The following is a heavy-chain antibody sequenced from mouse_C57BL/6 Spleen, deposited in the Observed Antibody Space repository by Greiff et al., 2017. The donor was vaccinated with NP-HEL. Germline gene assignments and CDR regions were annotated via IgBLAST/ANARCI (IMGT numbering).Heavy chain of an antibody. J-gene: IGHJ4*01. CDR2: ISSGSSTI. CDR3: ARQTVVAMDY. CDR1: GFTFSDYG. V-gene: IGHV5-17*01. Sequence: EVMLVESGGGLVKPGGSLKLSCAASGFTFSDYGMHWVRQAPEKGLEWVAYISSGSSTIYYADPVKGRFTISRDNAKNTLFLQMTSLRSEDTAMYYCARQTVVAMDYWGQGTSVTVSS. D-gene: IGHD1-1*01.